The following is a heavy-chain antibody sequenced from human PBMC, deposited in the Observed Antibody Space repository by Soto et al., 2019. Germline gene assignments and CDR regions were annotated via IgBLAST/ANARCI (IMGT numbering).Heavy chain of an antibody. CDR1: GGSFSGYY. CDR2: INHSGST. Sequence: SETLSLTCAVYGGSFSGYYWSWIRQPPGKGLEWIGEINHSGSTNYNPSLKSRVTISVDTSKNQFSLKLSSVTAADTAVYYCARGFRGFYFDYWGQGTLVTVSS. J-gene: IGHJ4*02. D-gene: IGHD1-26*01. CDR3: ARGFRGFYFDY. V-gene: IGHV4-34*01.